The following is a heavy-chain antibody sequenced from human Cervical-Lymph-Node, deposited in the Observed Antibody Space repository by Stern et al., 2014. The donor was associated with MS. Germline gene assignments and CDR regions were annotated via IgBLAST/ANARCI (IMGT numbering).Heavy chain of an antibody. CDR3: ATDRDDFRSGYSAPTKGYGLDV. CDR1: GYTLTELS. J-gene: IGHJ6*02. CDR2: FDPDDGAT. D-gene: IGHD3-3*01. Sequence: VQLVESGAEVKKPGASVKVSCKVSGYTLTELSMHWVRQAPGQGLEWVGGFDPDDGATIYAQKFQGRVTMTEDTSTDTAYMELSSLRSEDTAVYYCATDRDDFRSGYSAPTKGYGLDVWGQGTTVTVTS. V-gene: IGHV1-24*01.